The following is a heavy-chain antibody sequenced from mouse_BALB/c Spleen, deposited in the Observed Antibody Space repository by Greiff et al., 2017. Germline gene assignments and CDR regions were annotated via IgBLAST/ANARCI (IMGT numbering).Heavy chain of an antibody. CDR2: IYPGNGGT. J-gene: IGHJ4*01. Sequence: QVQLQQSGAELVRSGASVKMSCKASGYTFTSYNMHWVKQTPGQGLEWIGYIYPGNGGTNYNQKFKGKATLTADTSSSTAYMQISSLTSEDSAVYYCTRRWLLTFAMDYWGQGTSVTVSS. D-gene: IGHD2-3*01. CDR1: GYTFTSYN. CDR3: TRRWLLTFAMDY. V-gene: IGHV1-12*01.